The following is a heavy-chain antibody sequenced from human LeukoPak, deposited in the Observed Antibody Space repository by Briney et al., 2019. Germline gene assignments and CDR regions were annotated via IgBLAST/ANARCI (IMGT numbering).Heavy chain of an antibody. Sequence: ASVKVSCKASGYTFTGYYMHWVRQAPGQGLEWMGRINPNSGGTIYAQKFQGRATMTRDTSISTAYMELSRLRSDDTAVYYCARDLRSVTMVRGVTSRDYWGQGTLVTVSS. CDR3: ARDLRSVTMVRGVTSRDY. D-gene: IGHD3-10*01. CDR2: INPNSGGT. J-gene: IGHJ4*02. CDR1: GYTFTGYY. V-gene: IGHV1-2*06.